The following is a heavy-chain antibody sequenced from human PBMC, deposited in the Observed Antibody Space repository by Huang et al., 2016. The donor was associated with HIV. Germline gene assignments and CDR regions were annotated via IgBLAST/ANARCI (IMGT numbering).Heavy chain of an antibody. Sequence: QVQLVESGGGVVQPGGSLRLSCAASGFTFATYGMHWVRQAPGKGREGVACIRSDATDKYYADAVKGRFTASRDNSKNTLFLHMNSLRPEDTALYYCAKIPPLHANLATSGPGPVDYWGQGTLVTVSS. CDR2: IRSDATDK. CDR3: AKIPPLHANLATSGPGPVDY. V-gene: IGHV3-30*02. CDR1: GFTFATYG. J-gene: IGHJ4*02. D-gene: IGHD6-13*01.